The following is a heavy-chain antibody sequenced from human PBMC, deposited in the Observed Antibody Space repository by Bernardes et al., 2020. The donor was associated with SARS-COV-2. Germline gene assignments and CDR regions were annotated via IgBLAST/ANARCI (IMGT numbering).Heavy chain of an antibody. CDR1: GYSFTNYW. D-gene: IGHD6-13*01. V-gene: IGHV5-51*01. CDR3: ARQPRDTNSWYFFDY. J-gene: IGHJ4*02. CDR2: IYPDDSHT. Sequence: GGSLKISCRGSGYSFTNYWIGWVRQMPGKGLEWMGIIYPDDSHTIYSPSFQGQVTISADKSSSTAYLQWTSLKASDTAMYYCARQPRDTNSWYFFDYWGQGTLVTVSS.